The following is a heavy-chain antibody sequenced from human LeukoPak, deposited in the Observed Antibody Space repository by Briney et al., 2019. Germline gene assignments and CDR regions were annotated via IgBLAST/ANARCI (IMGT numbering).Heavy chain of an antibody. CDR1: GFTFSSNS. D-gene: IGHD1-26*01. CDR3: ARARDGSYDY. J-gene: IGHJ4*02. Sequence: GGSLRLSCAASGFTFSSNSMNWVRQAPGKGLEWISYISSSSRTIHYADSVKGRFTISRDSAKNSLYLQMSSLRDEDTAVYYCARARDGSYDYWGQGTLVTVSS. V-gene: IGHV3-48*02. CDR2: ISSSSRTI.